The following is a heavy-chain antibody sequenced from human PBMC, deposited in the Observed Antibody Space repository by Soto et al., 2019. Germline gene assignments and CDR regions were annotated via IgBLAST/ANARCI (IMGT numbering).Heavy chain of an antibody. J-gene: IGHJ5*02. CDR2: FYYSGST. D-gene: IGHD2-15*01. V-gene: IGHV4-59*08. CDR1: GGSITDYY. CDR3: PRGRYCSGRSCLRRFDA. Sequence: SETLSLTCTVSGGSITDYYWGWIRQPPGKGLGWMGDFYYSGSTNYNPSLKSRVTIAVDTSKNEFSLTLSSVTAADTAVYYCPRGRYCSGRSCLRRFDAWGKGSLVTVAS.